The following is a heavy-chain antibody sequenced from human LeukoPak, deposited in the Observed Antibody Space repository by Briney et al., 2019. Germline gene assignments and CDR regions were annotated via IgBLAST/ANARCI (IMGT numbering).Heavy chain of an antibody. CDR3: AKDTTIVIAVALDY. D-gene: IGHD6-19*01. V-gene: IGHV3-23*01. CDR1: GLTFSRYG. CDR2: ISGSGGST. Sequence: GGSYRLSCAVSGLTFSRYGMSWVGQAQGKGLEGVSAISGSGGSTYYADSVKGRFTISRDNSKNTLYLQMNSLRAEDTAVYYCAKDTTIVIAVALDYWGQGTLVTASS. J-gene: IGHJ4*02.